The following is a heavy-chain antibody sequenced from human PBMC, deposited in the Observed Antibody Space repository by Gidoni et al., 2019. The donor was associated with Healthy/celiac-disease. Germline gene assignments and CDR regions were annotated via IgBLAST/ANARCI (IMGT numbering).Heavy chain of an antibody. CDR3: ARGGYYYDSSGYYY. CDR1: GGSFSGYY. Sequence: QVQLQQWGAGLLKPSETLSLTCAVYGGSFSGYYWSWIRQPPGKGLEWIGEINHSGSTNYNPSLKSRVTISVDTSKNQFSLKLSSVTAADTAVYYCARGGYYYDSSGYYYWGQGTLVTVSS. D-gene: IGHD3-22*01. J-gene: IGHJ4*02. CDR2: INHSGST. V-gene: IGHV4-34*01.